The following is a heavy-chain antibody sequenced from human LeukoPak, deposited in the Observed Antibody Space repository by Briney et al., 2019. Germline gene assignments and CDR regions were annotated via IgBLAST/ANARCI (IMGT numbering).Heavy chain of an antibody. V-gene: IGHV1-3*01. CDR1: GYTFTSYA. J-gene: IGHJ4*02. Sequence: ASVKVSCKASGYTFTSYAMHWVRQAPGQRLEWMGWINAGNGNTKYSQKFQGRVTITRDTSASTAYMELSSLRSEDTAVYYCAREAASLRYFDWWGQGTLVTVSS. D-gene: IGHD3-9*01. CDR3: AREAASLRYFDW. CDR2: INAGNGNT.